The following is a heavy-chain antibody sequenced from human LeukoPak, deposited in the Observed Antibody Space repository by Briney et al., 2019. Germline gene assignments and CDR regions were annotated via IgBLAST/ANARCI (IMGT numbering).Heavy chain of an antibody. J-gene: IGHJ4*02. Sequence: PGGSLRLSCAASGFTFSSYAMNWVRQAPGKGLEWVSTISGSGGSKHYADSVEGRFTISRDNSKNTVYLQMNSLRAEDTAVYYCARGGEAAMVDWGQGTLVTVSS. CDR3: ARGGEAAMVD. D-gene: IGHD5-18*01. CDR2: ISGSGGSK. CDR1: GFTFSSYA. V-gene: IGHV3-23*01.